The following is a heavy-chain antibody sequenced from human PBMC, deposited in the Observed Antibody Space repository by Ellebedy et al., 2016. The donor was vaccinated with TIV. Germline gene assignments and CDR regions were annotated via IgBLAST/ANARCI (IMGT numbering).Heavy chain of an antibody. D-gene: IGHD1-14*01. CDR2: ISGSGGGT. Sequence: PGGSLRLSCAASGFTFSTYAMSWVRQAPGRGLEWVSTISGSGGGTYYTDSVKGRFTISRDNSKNTLYLQMDSLRAEDTALYYCAKYRGAWPWYFHLWGRGTLVTVSS. V-gene: IGHV3-23*01. CDR1: GFTFSTYA. CDR3: AKYRGAWPWYFHL. J-gene: IGHJ2*01.